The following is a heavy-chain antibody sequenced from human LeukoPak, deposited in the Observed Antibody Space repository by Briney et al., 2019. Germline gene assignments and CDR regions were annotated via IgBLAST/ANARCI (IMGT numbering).Heavy chain of an antibody. CDR2: ISAYDGNT. Sequence: ASVKVSCKASGYSFRSYGISWVRQAPGQGLEWMGWISAYDGNTNYPQKLQGRVTMTTDTSTTTAYMELRSLTSDDTAVYYCARDCSSTSCYGFMDVWGKGTTVTVYS. D-gene: IGHD2-2*01. CDR1: GYSFRSYG. J-gene: IGHJ6*03. V-gene: IGHV1-18*01. CDR3: ARDCSSTSCYGFMDV.